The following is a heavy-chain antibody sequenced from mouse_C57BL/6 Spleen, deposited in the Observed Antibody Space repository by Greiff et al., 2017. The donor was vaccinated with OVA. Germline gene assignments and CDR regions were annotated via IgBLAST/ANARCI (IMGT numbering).Heavy chain of an antibody. CDR3: ARRRGGYPYYAMDY. Sequence: QVQLQQPGAELVKPGASVKLSCKASGYTFTSYWMQWVKQRPGQGLEWIGEIDPSDSYTNYNQKFKGKATLTVDTSSSTAYMQLSSLTSEDSAVYYGARRRGGYPYYAMDYWGQGTSVTVSS. CDR2: IDPSDSYT. J-gene: IGHJ4*01. V-gene: IGHV1-50*01. D-gene: IGHD2-2*01. CDR1: GYTFTSYW.